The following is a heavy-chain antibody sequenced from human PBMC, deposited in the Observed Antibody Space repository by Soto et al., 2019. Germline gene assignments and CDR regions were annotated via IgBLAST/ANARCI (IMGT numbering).Heavy chain of an antibody. V-gene: IGHV3-48*02. J-gene: IGHJ4*02. CDR1: GFVFSTYS. Sequence: EVQLVESGGGLVQPGGSLRLSCAASGFVFSTYSMNWVRQAPGKGLEWVSYISSSSSTIYYADSVQGRFTISRDNAKNSLYLQVNSLRDEVTAVYYWARPAGLVDDFDYLGQGTLVTVSS. D-gene: IGHD2-8*02. CDR3: ARPAGLVDDFDY. CDR2: ISSSSSTI.